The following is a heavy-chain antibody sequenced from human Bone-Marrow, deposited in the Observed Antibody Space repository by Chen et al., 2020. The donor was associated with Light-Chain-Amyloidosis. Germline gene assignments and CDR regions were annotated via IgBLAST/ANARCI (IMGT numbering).Heavy chain of an antibody. CDR3: ANTGGAVNPYFYYYYMDV. V-gene: IGHV3-23*01. CDR1: GFPFSSYA. J-gene: IGHJ6*03. D-gene: IGHD3-10*01. Sequence: EVQLLESGGGLVQPGGSLRLSCAASGFPFSSYAMTWVRQAPGKGLEWVATISGSGGSTYYADSVEGRFTISRDNSKNTLYLQMNSLRSEDTAVYYCANTGGAVNPYFYYYYMDVWGRGTTVTVSS. CDR2: ISGSGGST.